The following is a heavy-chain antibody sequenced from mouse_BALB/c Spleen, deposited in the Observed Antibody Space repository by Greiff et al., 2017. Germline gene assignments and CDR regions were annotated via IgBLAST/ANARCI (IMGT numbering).Heavy chain of an antibody. V-gene: IGHV5-17*02. CDR2: ISPGSSTI. Sequence: EVKLEESGGGLVQPGGSRKLSCTASGFTFSNYGMHWVRQAPEKGLEWVVYISPGSSTISYADTVKGRFTLSRDNPTNTPFLQMTSLRSEDTAMYYCACSYYRYGVEYWGQGTPLTVSS. D-gene: IGHD2-14*01. J-gene: IGHJ2*01. CDR3: ACSYYRYGVEY. CDR1: GFTFSNYG.